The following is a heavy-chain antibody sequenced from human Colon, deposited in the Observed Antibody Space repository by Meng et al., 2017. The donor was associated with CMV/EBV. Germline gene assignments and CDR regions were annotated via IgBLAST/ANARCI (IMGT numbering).Heavy chain of an antibody. CDR2: INPNSGGT. J-gene: IGHJ1*01. V-gene: IGHV1-2*02. CDR1: GYTRTGYY. CDR3: ATVSSGYYLYFQH. Sequence: VLLVQSGAESKKPGASVKVSRKASGYTRTGYYMDWVRQAPGQGLEWMGWINPNSGGTNYAQKFQGRVTMTRDTPISTAYMELSRLRSDDTAVYYCATVSSGYYLYFQHWGQGTLVTVSS. D-gene: IGHD3-22*01.